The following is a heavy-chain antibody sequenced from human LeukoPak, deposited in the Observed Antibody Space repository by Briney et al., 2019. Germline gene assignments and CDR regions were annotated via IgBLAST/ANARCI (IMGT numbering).Heavy chain of an antibody. CDR2: FYISGST. CDR1: GGSISSYS. Sequence: SETLSLTCTVSGGSISSYSWSWIRQPAGKGPEWIGRFYISGSTHYSPPLKSRVTVSLDKSRNQFSLKMSSVTAADTAVYYCAIDRTGWFDPWGQGILVTVSS. J-gene: IGHJ5*02. D-gene: IGHD1-14*01. CDR3: AIDRTGWFDP. V-gene: IGHV4-4*07.